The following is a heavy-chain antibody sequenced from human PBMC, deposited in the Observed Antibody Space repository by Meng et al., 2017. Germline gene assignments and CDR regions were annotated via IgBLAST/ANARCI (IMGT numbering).Heavy chain of an antibody. D-gene: IGHD2-15*01. J-gene: IGHJ1*01. Sequence: GESLKISCAASGFTFSSYAMHWVRQAPGKGLEWVAVISYDGSNKYYADSVKGRFTISRDNSKNTLYLQMNSLRAEDTAVYYCARDQGYLSRPSERFVQHWGQGTLVTVSS. CDR1: GFTFSSYA. CDR3: ARDQGYLSRPSERFVQH. CDR2: ISYDGSNK. V-gene: IGHV3-30*01.